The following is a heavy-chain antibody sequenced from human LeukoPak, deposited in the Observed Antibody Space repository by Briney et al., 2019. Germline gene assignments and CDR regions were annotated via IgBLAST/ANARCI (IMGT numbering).Heavy chain of an antibody. J-gene: IGHJ4*02. Sequence: GASVNVSCKACGGTFSSYAISWVRQAPGEGLEGMGGVSPIFGTANYAQQFQGRVTITADESTSTAYMELSSLRSEDTAVYYCARGNRYGHLKSAFDYWGQGTLVTVSS. CDR2: VSPIFGTA. V-gene: IGHV1-69*13. CDR1: GGTFSSYA. D-gene: IGHD4-17*01. CDR3: ARGNRYGHLKSAFDY.